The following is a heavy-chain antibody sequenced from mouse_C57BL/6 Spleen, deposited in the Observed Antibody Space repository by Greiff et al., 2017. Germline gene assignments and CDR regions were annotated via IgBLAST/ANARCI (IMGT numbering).Heavy chain of an antibody. J-gene: IGHJ1*03. CDR2: ISNGGGST. CDR3: ARYYDGYYDV. Sequence: EVKLVESGGGLVQPGGSLKLSCAASGFTFSDYYMYWVRQTPEKRLAWVAYISNGGGSTYYPDTVKGRCTISSDNAKNTLYLQMSRLKSEDTAMYYCARYYDGYYDVWGTGTTVTVSS. V-gene: IGHV5-12*01. D-gene: IGHD2-3*01. CDR1: GFTFSDYY.